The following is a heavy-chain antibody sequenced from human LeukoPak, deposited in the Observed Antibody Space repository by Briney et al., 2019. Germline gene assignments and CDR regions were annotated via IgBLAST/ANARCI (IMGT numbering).Heavy chain of an antibody. J-gene: IGHJ4*02. Sequence: AGGSLRLSCAASGFSVSSNYMSWVRQAPGKGLKWVSVIYSGGSTFYADSVRGRFTISRDNSKNTLYLQMNSLRAEDTAVYYCAKDPYYDSSGPDYFDYWGQGTLVTVSS. CDR2: IYSGGST. CDR1: GFSVSSNY. CDR3: AKDPYYDSSGPDYFDY. V-gene: IGHV3-53*05. D-gene: IGHD3-22*01.